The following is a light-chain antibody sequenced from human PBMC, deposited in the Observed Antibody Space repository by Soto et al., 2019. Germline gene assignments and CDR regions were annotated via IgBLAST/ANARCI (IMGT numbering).Light chain of an antibody. CDR1: KLGDKY. J-gene: IGLJ2*01. Sequence: SYELTQPPSVSVSPGHTASITCSGDKLGDKYVCWYQQKPGQSPVLVIYLNSKRPSEIPERFSGSKSGNTATLTISGTQAMDEADYYCQAWDSSTAAFGGGTKLTVL. CDR3: QAWDSSTAA. V-gene: IGLV3-1*01. CDR2: LNS.